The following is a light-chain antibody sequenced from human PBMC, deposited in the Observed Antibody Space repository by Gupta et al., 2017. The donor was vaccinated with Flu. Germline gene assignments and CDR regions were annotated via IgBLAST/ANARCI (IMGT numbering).Light chain of an antibody. V-gene: IGKV3-20*01. CDR1: QSVSSSS. J-gene: IGKJ1*01. CDR3: QHYGSSPWT. Sequence: ETVLTQSPGTLTLSPGERATLSCRASQSVSSSSLAWYQQKRGQPPRLILYGASSRATGIPDRFSGSGSGTDVTLTISRLEPEDFALYYCQHYGSSPWTFGQGTKVEIK. CDR2: GAS.